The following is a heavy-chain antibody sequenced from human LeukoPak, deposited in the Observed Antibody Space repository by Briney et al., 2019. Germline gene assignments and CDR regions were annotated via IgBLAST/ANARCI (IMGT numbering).Heavy chain of an antibody. CDR3: ARVSSRSDYYDSSGYLLR. CDR2: INPSGGST. V-gene: IGHV1-46*01. J-gene: IGHJ4*02. Sequence: ASVKVSCKASGYTFTSYYMHWVRQAPGQGLEWMGIINPSGGSTSYAQKFQGRVTMTRDTSTSTVYMELSSLRSGDTAVYYCARVSSRSDYYDSSGYLLRWGQGTLVTVSS. CDR1: GYTFTSYY. D-gene: IGHD3-22*01.